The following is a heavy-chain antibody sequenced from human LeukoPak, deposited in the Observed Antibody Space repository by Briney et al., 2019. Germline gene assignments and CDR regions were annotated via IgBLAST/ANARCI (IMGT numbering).Heavy chain of an antibody. Sequence: PGGSLRLSCAASGFTFSSHTMNWVRQAPGKGLQWVSSIRGGGSTYYADSVKGRFTISRDNSKNTLYLQMNSLRAEDTAVYYCAKEEWELLRYYYGMDVWGQGTTVTVSS. D-gene: IGHD1-26*01. CDR1: GFTFSSHT. CDR3: AKEEWELLRYYYGMDV. J-gene: IGHJ6*02. V-gene: IGHV3-23*01. CDR2: IRGGGST.